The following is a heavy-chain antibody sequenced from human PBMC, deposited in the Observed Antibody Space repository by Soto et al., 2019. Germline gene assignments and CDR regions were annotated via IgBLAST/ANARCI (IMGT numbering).Heavy chain of an antibody. J-gene: IGHJ4*02. CDR3: ARTPPGIAVAGRGYYFDY. CDR2: IDWDDDK. D-gene: IGHD6-19*01. V-gene: IGHV2-70*04. Sequence: SGPTLVNPTQTLTLTCTFSGFSLSTSGMRVSWIRQPPGKALEWLARIDWDDDKFYSTSLKTRLTISKDTSKNQVVLTMTNMDPVDTATYYCARTPPGIAVAGRGYYFDYWGQGTLVTVSS. CDR1: GFSLSTSGMR.